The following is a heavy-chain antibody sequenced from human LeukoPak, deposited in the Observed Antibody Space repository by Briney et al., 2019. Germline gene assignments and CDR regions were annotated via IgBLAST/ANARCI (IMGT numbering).Heavy chain of an antibody. D-gene: IGHD4-23*01. CDR3: ARGGDYGGNDDFDY. Sequence: SETLSLTCAVYGGSFSGYYWSWIRQPPGKGLEWIVEINHSGSTNYNPSLKSRVTISVDTSKNQFSLKLSSVTAADAAVYYCARGGDYGGNDDFDYWGQGTLVTVSS. CDR2: INHSGST. CDR1: GGSFSGYY. J-gene: IGHJ4*02. V-gene: IGHV4-34*01.